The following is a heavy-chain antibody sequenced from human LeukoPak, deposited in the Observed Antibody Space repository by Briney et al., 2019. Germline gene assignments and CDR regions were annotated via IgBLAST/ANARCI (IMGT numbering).Heavy chain of an antibody. V-gene: IGHV4-61*02. CDR2: IYTSGST. Sequence: PSETLSLTCTVSGGSISSGSYYWSWIRQPAGKGLEWIGRIYTSGSTNYNPSLKSRVTISVDTSKNQFSLKLSSVTAADTAVYYCARFGNDFGAFDIWGQGTMVTVSS. D-gene: IGHD3-3*01. CDR1: GGSISSGSYY. CDR3: ARFGNDFGAFDI. J-gene: IGHJ3*02.